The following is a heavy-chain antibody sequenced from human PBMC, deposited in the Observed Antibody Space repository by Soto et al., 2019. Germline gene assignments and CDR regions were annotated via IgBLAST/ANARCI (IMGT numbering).Heavy chain of an antibody. V-gene: IGHV4-39*01. J-gene: IGHJ6*02. CDR1: GGSISSSSYY. D-gene: IGHD6-13*01. CDR2: IYYSGST. Sequence: SETLSLTCTVYGGSISSSSYYWGWIRQPPGKGLEWIGSIYYSGSTYYNPSLKSRVTISVDTSKNQFSLKLSSVTAADTAVYYCARGPLSSSWYNYYYYYGMDVWGQGTTVTVSS. CDR3: ARGPLSSSWYNYYYYYGMDV.